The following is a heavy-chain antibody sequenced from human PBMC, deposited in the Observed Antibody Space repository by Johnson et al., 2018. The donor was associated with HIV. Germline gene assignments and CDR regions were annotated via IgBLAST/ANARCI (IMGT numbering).Heavy chain of an antibody. D-gene: IGHD2-2*01. Sequence: VQLVESGGGLVKPGGSLRLSCAASGFTFSSYWMSWVRQAPGKGLEWVANIKQDGSEKYYVDSVKGRFTISRDNAKNSLYLQLNSLRAEDTAVYYCAKARGGYCSSTSCFAFDIWGQGTMVTVSS. V-gene: IGHV3-7*02. CDR3: AKARGGYCSSTSCFAFDI. CDR2: IKQDGSEK. CDR1: GFTFSSYW. J-gene: IGHJ3*02.